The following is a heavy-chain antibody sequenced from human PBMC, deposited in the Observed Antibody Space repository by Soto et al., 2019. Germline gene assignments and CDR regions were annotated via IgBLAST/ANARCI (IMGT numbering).Heavy chain of an antibody. V-gene: IGHV1-3*01. CDR1: GYTFTSYA. J-gene: IGHJ4*02. D-gene: IGHD4-17*01. CDR2: INAGNGNT. Sequence: APVKVSCKASGYTFTSYAMHWVRQAPGQRLEWMGWINAGNGNTKYSQKFQGRVTITRDTSASTAYMELSSLRSEDTAVYYCAREDDYGDYVRAGFDYWGQGTLVTVSS. CDR3: AREDDYGDYVRAGFDY.